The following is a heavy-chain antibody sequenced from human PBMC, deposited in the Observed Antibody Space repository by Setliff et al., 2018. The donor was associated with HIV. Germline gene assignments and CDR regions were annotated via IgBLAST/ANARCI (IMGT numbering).Heavy chain of an antibody. CDR1: GYSFTGYY. D-gene: IGHD2-2*01. CDR2: INPKSGAT. CDR3: ARKDGVGYCDSNSCYGIGPIDF. Sequence: GASVKVSCKASGYSFTGYYVNWVRQAPGQGLEWMGRINPKSGATNLAQKFQSRVTLTRDTSVTTVYMELTSLRSDDTAVYYCARKDGVGYCDSNSCYGIGPIDFWGQGSLVTVSS. V-gene: IGHV1-2*06. J-gene: IGHJ4*02.